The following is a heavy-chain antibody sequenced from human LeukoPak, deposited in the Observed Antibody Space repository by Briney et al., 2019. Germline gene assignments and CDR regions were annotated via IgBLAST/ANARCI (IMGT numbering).Heavy chain of an antibody. J-gene: IGHJ4*02. V-gene: IGHV3-23*01. CDR2: ISGSGDST. Sequence: GGSLRLSCAASGFTFSSYAMSWVRQGPGKGLEWVSAISGSGDSTHYADSVKGRLTISRDNSKNTLYLRMNSLKTEDTAVYYCTTDPSDYGDLDYWGQGTLVTVSS. CDR3: TTDPSDYGDLDY. CDR1: GFTFSSYA. D-gene: IGHD4-17*01.